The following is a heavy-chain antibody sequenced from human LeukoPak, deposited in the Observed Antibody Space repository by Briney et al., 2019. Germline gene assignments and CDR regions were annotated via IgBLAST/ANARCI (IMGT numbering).Heavy chain of an antibody. CDR3: AKLLGTATTYDS. CDR1: GFTFSGNL. J-gene: IGHJ4*02. V-gene: IGHV3-7*01. D-gene: IGHD5-24*01. Sequence: TGGSLRLSCEASGFTFSGNLMSWVRQAPGKGLEWLASINPDGSRKLYVDSVKGRFTISRDNTKSSLYLQMNSLGAEDTAMYYCAKLLGTATTYDSWGQGTRVTVSS. CDR2: INPDGSRK.